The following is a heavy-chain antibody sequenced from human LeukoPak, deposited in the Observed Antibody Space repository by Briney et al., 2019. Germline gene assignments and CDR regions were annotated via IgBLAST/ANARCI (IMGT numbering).Heavy chain of an antibody. J-gene: IGHJ6*02. V-gene: IGHV3-66*01. Sequence: PGGSLRLSCAASGFTVSSKYMSWVRQAPGKGLEWVSVIYNDGSTYYADSVRGRFTISRDNSKNTLYAQMNSLRAEDTAVYYCATHYGYYHYGMDVWDQGTTVTVSS. D-gene: IGHD3-16*01. CDR1: GFTVSSKY. CDR3: ATHYGYYHYGMDV. CDR2: IYNDGST.